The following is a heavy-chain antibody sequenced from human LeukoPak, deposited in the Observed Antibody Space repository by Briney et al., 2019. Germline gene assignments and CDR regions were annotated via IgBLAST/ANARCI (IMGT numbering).Heavy chain of an antibody. D-gene: IGHD4-11*01. Sequence: ASVKVSCKTSGYTFTSFDINWVRQASGQGLEWMGWMNPNSGNTGYAQKFQGRVTMTRTTSISTAYMELSSLRSEDTAVYYCARGPYYIKYVHDYWGQGTLVTVSS. CDR1: GYTFTSFD. CDR2: MNPNSGNT. V-gene: IGHV1-8*01. J-gene: IGHJ4*02. CDR3: ARGPYYIKYVHDY.